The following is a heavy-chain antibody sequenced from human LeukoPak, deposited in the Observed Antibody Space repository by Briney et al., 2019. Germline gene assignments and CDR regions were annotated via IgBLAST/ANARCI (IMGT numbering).Heavy chain of an antibody. CDR1: GFTFSSYA. Sequence: PGGSLRLSCAASGFTFSSYAMSWVRQAPGKGLEWVSTISGSGAYTYYADSVKGRFTISRVNSKNTLYLQMNSLRAEDTAVYYCAKYFASGSYYKLPHWGQGTLVTVSS. V-gene: IGHV3-23*01. J-gene: IGHJ1*01. CDR2: ISGSGAYT. D-gene: IGHD3-10*01. CDR3: AKYFASGSYYKLPH.